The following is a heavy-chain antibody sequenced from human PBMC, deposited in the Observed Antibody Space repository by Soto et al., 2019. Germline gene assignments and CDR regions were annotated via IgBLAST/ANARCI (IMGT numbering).Heavy chain of an antibody. CDR1: IGTSGDCY. V-gene: IGHV4-34*01. CDR2: INHRGST. CDR3: ARDSITIFGVVSYFLGGFGFVS. D-gene: IGHD3-3*01. J-gene: IGHJ5*01. Sequence: SEPMSARTRVEIGTSGDCYWSWIRQPPGTRQEWNEEINHRGSTNYNPSLKSRVTISVDTSKNQFSLKLSSVTAADTAVYYCARDSITIFGVVSYFLGGFGFVSWGHGTLVTVSS.